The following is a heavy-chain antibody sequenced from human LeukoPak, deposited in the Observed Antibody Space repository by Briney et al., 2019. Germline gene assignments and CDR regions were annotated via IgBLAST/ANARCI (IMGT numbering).Heavy chain of an antibody. D-gene: IGHD6-13*01. J-gene: IGHJ4*02. CDR2: ISGSGAST. V-gene: IGHV3-23*01. CDR3: AKVPLIAAPKHFDY. Sequence: GGSLRLSCAASGFTFSSYAMSWVRQAPRKGLEWISTISGSGASTYYADSVKGRFTISRDNSKNTLYLQMNSLRAEDTAVYYCAKVPLIAAPKHFDYWGQGTLVTVSS. CDR1: GFTFSSYA.